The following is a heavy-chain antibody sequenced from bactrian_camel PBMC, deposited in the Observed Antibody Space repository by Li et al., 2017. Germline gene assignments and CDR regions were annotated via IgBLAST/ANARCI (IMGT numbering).Heavy chain of an antibody. CDR2: TYIGGGAS. CDR1: QGTDSRFSGGDC. Sequence: HVQLVESGGGSVQPGGSVRLSCVASQGTDSRFSGGDCMGWFRQAPGKQREGVATTYIGGGASYYADSVKGRFTISVDDAKKTVYLQMNDLKPEDTAKYYCAYTSLSLCAAQTWVHSPESHRPYWGQGTQVTVS. J-gene: IGHJ4*01. V-gene: IGHV3S54*01. D-gene: IGHD1*01. CDR3: AYTSLSLCAAQTWVHSPESHRPY.